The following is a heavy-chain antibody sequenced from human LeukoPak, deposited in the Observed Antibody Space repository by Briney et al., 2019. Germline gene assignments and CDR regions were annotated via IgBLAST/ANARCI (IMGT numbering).Heavy chain of an antibody. J-gene: IGHJ3*02. CDR1: GFTFSSNW. CDR2: ISTDARTI. V-gene: IGHV3-74*01. Sequence: PGGSLRLSCAASGFTFSSNWMHWVRQAPGKGLVWVSHISTDARTITYADFAKGRFTISRDNTKNMVYLQMNSLRAEDMALYYCAKGSSLGGIADAFDIWGQGTMVTVSS. D-gene: IGHD6-13*01. CDR3: AKGSSLGGIADAFDI.